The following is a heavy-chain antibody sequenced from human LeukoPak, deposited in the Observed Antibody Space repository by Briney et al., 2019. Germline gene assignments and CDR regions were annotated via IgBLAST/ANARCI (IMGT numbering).Heavy chain of an antibody. J-gene: IGHJ5*02. CDR2: ISGSGGST. D-gene: IGHD3-22*01. Sequence: GGSLRLSCAASGFTFSSYAMSWVRQAPGKGLEWVSAISGSGGSTYYADSVKGRFTISRDNSKNTLYLQMNSLRAEDTAVYYCAKAAPAAKAWVIKNWFDPWGQGTLVTVSS. V-gene: IGHV3-23*01. CDR1: GFTFSSYA. CDR3: AKAAPAAKAWVIKNWFDP.